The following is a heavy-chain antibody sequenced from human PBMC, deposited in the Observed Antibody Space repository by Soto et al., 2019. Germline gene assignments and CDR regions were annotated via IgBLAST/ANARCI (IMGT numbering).Heavy chain of an antibody. V-gene: IGHV4-34*01. CDR1: GGSVNDYY. CDR2: INHTGGT. Sequence: SETLSLTCAVYGGSVNDYYWNWIRQPPGKGLEWIGEINHTGGTHYNPSLKSRVTMSVDTSKNQFSLRLSSVTAVDTAIYYCATRITVFGLLIPPFDPWGQGTQVTVSS. J-gene: IGHJ5*02. D-gene: IGHD3-3*01. CDR3: ATRITVFGLLIPPFDP.